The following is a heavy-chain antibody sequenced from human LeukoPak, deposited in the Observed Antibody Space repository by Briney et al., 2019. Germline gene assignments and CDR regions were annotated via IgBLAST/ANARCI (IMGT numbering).Heavy chain of an antibody. V-gene: IGHV3-30*18. D-gene: IGHD5-18*01. J-gene: IGHJ4*01. CDR1: GFTFSSYG. CDR3: AKGGYSYELGY. CDR2: ISYDGSNK. Sequence: GSLRLSCAASGFTFSSYGMHWVRQAPGKGLEWVAVISYDGSNKYYADSVKGRFTISRDNSKNTLYLQMNSLRAEDTAVYYCAKGGYSYELGYWGHGTLVTVSS.